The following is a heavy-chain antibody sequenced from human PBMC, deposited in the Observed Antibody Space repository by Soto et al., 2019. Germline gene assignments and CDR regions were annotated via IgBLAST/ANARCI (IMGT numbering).Heavy chain of an antibody. D-gene: IGHD2-2*01. Sequence: GGSLRLSCATSGFTFSNYWLSWVRQAPGKGLEWVANIKQDGSEKYYVDSVKGRFTISRDNAKNSLYLQMNSLRIEDTAVYFCARYAGFWLPAGLDYWGQGTLVTVSS. V-gene: IGHV3-7*04. CDR3: ARYAGFWLPAGLDY. CDR2: IKQDGSEK. CDR1: GFTFSNYW. J-gene: IGHJ4*02.